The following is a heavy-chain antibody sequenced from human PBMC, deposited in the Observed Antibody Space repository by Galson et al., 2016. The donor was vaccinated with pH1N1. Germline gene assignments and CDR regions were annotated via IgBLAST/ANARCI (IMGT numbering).Heavy chain of an antibody. Sequence: SLRLSCAAPGFTLSDYYMNWIRETTERGLEWLSSIDSSGKVAYAESVKSRFTSSRDNAQNSLLLQMDSLRVDDTALYYCAREWGIGAAGPLDSWGQGALVIVSS. CDR2: IDSSGKV. D-gene: IGHD6-13*01. CDR3: AREWGIGAAGPLDS. V-gene: IGHV3-69-1*01. J-gene: IGHJ4*02. CDR1: GFTLSDYY.